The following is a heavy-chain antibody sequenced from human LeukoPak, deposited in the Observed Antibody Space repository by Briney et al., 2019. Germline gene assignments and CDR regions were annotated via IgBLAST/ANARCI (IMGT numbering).Heavy chain of an antibody. V-gene: IGHV1-69*05. Sequence: SVKVSCKASGGTFSSYAISWVRQAPGQGLEWMGGIIPIFGTANYAQKFQGRVTITTDESTSTAYMELSSLRSEDTAVYYCASTSLRGDSSGYYYVDWGQGTLVTVSS. J-gene: IGHJ4*02. CDR3: ASTSLRGDSSGYYYVD. D-gene: IGHD3-22*01. CDR1: GGTFSSYA. CDR2: IIPIFGTA.